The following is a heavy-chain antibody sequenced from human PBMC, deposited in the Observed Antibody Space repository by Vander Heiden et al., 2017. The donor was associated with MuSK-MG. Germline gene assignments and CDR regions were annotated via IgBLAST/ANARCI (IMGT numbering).Heavy chain of an antibody. CDR3: AKDLGDY. CDR2: IKEDGSEK. CDR1: GFTFSHYW. Sequence: EVQVVESGGGLVQPGGSLRLSCAASGFTFSHYWMTWVRQVPGKGLEWVANIKEDGSEKYYVDSVKGRFTISRDNAKNSLYLQMNSLRAEDTAVYYCAKDLGDYWGQGTLVTVSS. J-gene: IGHJ4*02. V-gene: IGHV3-7*01.